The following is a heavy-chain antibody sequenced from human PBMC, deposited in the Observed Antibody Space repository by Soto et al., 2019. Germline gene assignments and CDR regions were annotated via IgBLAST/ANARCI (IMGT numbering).Heavy chain of an antibody. CDR2: MNPNSGNT. CDR1: GYTFTSYD. CDR3: ARGRPDYGFWSGYYFHYYYYGMDV. J-gene: IGHJ6*02. Sequence: ASVKVSCKASGYTFTSYDINWVRQATGQGLEWMGWMNPNSGNTGYAQKFQGRVTMTRNTSISSAYMELSSLRSEDTAVYYCARGRPDYGFWSGYYFHYYYYGMDVWGQGTTVTVSS. V-gene: IGHV1-8*01. D-gene: IGHD3-3*01.